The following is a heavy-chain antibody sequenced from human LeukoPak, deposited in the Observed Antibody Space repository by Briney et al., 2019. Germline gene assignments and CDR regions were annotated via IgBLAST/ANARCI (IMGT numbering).Heavy chain of an antibody. CDR1: GGSFSGYY. CDR2: IYYSGST. CDR3: ARTTEGGYTYDYFYYYYMDV. J-gene: IGHJ6*03. Sequence: PSETLSLTCAVYGGSFSGYYWSWIRQPPGKGLEWIGYIYYSGSTNYNPSLKSRVTISVDSSKNQFSLKLSSVTAADTAVYYCARTTEGGYTYDYFYYYYMDVWGKGTTVTISS. V-gene: IGHV4-59*01. D-gene: IGHD5-18*01.